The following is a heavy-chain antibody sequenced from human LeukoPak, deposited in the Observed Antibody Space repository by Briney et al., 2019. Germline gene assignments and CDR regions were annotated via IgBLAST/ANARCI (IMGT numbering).Heavy chain of an antibody. Sequence: GGSLRLSCAASGFTFSAYTLNWVRQAPGKGLEWVSSIKGSDNYIYHAPSLAGRFTVSTDDAQNSIYLQMNGLRVEDTAIYYCARSRGMSMNDKNLLYWGQGTLVTVSS. CDR1: GFTFSAYT. J-gene: IGHJ4*02. CDR3: ARSRGMSMNDKNLLY. V-gene: IGHV3-21*06. CDR2: IKGSDNYI. D-gene: IGHD3-10*01.